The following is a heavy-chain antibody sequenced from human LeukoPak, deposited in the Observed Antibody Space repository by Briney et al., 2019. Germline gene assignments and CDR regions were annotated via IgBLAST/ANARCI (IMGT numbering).Heavy chain of an antibody. CDR2: IRYDGSER. V-gene: IGHV3-7*03. Sequence: PGGSLRLSCEASGFTFNNYWMSWVRQAPGKGLEWVANIRYDGSERYYVDSVKGRFTISRDNSKNSLYLQMNSLRAEDTAVYYCAKLPRIASDIWGQGTMVTVSS. CDR1: GFTFNNYW. J-gene: IGHJ3*02. CDR3: AKLPRIASDI.